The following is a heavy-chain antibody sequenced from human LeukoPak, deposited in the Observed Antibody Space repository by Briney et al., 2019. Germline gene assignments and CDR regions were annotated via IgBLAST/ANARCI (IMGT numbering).Heavy chain of an antibody. CDR1: GFTFSSYG. Sequence: GGSLRLSSAASGFTFSSYGMHWVRQAPGKGLEWVAVISYDGSNKYYADSVKGRFTISRDNSKNTLYLQMNSLRAEDTAVYYCAKDVIAAAGTGLFDYWGQGTLVTVSS. CDR3: AKDVIAAAGTGLFDY. J-gene: IGHJ4*02. V-gene: IGHV3-30*18. D-gene: IGHD6-13*01. CDR2: ISYDGSNK.